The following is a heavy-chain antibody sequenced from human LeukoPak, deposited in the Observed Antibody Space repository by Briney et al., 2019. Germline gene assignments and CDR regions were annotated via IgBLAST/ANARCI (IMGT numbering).Heavy chain of an antibody. CDR3: ARGPWWLPN. CDR2: INHSGST. V-gene: IGHV4-34*01. J-gene: IGHJ4*02. Sequence: SETLSLTCAVYGGSFSGYFCSWIRQPPGKGLEWIGEINHSGSTNYNPSLKSRVTMSLDMSKNQCSLKLTSVTAADTAVYYCARGPWWLPNWGQGTLVTVSS. D-gene: IGHD2-15*01. CDR1: GGSFSGYF.